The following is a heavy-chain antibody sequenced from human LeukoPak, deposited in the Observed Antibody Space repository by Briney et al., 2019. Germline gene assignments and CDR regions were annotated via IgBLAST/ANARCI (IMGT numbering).Heavy chain of an antibody. CDR2: IGGSGSTI. CDR3: ARGYNTRWYSARMDV. V-gene: IGHV3-48*01. D-gene: IGHD6-13*01. Sequence: GGSLRLSCAASGFTFSDYPMHWVRQAPGKGLEWISYIGGSGSTIYYADPVKGRFTISRDNAKNTVDLQMKSLRAEDTAVYYCARGYNTRWYSARMDVWGKGTTVTVSS. J-gene: IGHJ6*04. CDR1: GFTFSDYP.